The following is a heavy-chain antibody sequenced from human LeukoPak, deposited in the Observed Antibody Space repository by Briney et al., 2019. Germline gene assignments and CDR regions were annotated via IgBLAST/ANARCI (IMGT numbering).Heavy chain of an antibody. V-gene: IGHV1-46*01. CDR1: GYTFINHY. CDR2: INPSGGST. J-gene: IGHJ5*02. Sequence: ASVKVSCKASGYTFINHYIHWVRQAPGQGLEWMGVINPSGGSTNYAQKFQGRVTMTRDASTSTVYIELSSLTSEDTGVYYCGRDSTVTTFRGCVDPWGQGALVTVSS. D-gene: IGHD4-17*01. CDR3: GRDSTVTTFRGCVDP.